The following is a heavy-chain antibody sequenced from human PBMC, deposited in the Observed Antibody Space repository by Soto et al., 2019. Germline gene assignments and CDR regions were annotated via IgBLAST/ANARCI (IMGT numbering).Heavy chain of an antibody. V-gene: IGHV3-21*01. J-gene: IGHJ4*02. CDR2: ISSATIDM. CDR1: GFTFTRYT. Sequence: VQLVESGGGLVKPGGSLRLSCAASGFTFTRYTMNWVRRAPGKGLEWVSSISSATIDMYYADSMKGRFTVSRDKAKNSVYLDMKSLSDEDTAVYYCARESEDLTYNFDYWGQGTLVTVSS. D-gene: IGHD4-4*01. CDR3: ARESEDLTYNFDY.